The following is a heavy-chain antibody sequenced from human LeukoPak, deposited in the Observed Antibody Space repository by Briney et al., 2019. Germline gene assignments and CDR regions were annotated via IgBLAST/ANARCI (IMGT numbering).Heavy chain of an antibody. J-gene: IGHJ5*02. V-gene: IGHV3-48*03. CDR1: GFTFSSFE. CDR2: ISSGGSTI. D-gene: IGHD3-3*01. CDR3: ARLLEWLS. Sequence: GGSLRPSCAASGFTFSSFEMNRVRQAPGKGLEWVSYISSGGSTIYYADSVKGRFTISPDNAKNSLYLQMNSLRAEDTGVYYCARLLEWLSWGQGTLVTVSS.